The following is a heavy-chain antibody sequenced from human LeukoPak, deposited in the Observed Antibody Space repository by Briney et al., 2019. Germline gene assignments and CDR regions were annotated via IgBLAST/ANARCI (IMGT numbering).Heavy chain of an antibody. Sequence: PGRSLRLSCAASGFTFSSYGMHWVRQAPGKGLEWVAVISYDGSNKYYADSVKGRFTISRDNSKNTLYLQMNSLRAEDTAVYYCAKITSLNGGPDDAFDIWGQGTMVTVSS. V-gene: IGHV3-30*18. D-gene: IGHD1-20*01. J-gene: IGHJ3*02. CDR2: ISYDGSNK. CDR1: GFTFSSYG. CDR3: AKITSLNGGPDDAFDI.